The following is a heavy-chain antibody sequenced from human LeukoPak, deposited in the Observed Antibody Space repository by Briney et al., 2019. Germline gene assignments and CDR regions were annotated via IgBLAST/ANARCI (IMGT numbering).Heavy chain of an antibody. D-gene: IGHD6-6*01. Sequence: GGSLRLSCAASGFTFSSYWMSWVRQAPGKGLEWVANIKQDGSEKYYVDSVKGRFTISRDNAKNSLYLQMNSLRAEDTAVYYCARGDIAARPDPLGDAFDIWGQGTMVTVSS. V-gene: IGHV3-7*01. CDR1: GFTFSSYW. CDR2: IKQDGSEK. CDR3: ARGDIAARPDPLGDAFDI. J-gene: IGHJ3*02.